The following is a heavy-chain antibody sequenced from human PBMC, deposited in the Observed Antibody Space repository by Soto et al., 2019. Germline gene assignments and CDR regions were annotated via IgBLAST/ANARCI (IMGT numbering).Heavy chain of an antibody. V-gene: IGHV4-31*03. CDR1: GGSTSSGAYY. CDR2: MHYSGSA. Sequence: QVQLQESGPGLVKPSQTLSLTCTVSGGSTSSGAYYWGWTRQHSGKGLEWIGYMHYSGSAYYNPSLXSXVXIXXDTSMNQSSLKLSSVTAADTAMYYCARYFFDSSGYSNWFDSWGQGTLVTVSS. J-gene: IGHJ5*01. D-gene: IGHD3-22*01. CDR3: ARYFFDSSGYSNWFDS.